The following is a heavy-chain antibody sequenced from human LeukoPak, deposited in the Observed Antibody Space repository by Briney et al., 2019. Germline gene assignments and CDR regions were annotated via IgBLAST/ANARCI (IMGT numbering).Heavy chain of an antibody. Sequence: GRSLRLSCAASGFTFSSYAMNWVRQAPGKGLEWVSAISSTSTYIFYADSVKGRFTISRDNSKNTLYLQMNSLRAEDTAVYYCAKWRITMVRGVINYFDYWGQGTLVTVSS. CDR1: GFTFSSYA. CDR3: AKWRITMVRGVINYFDY. J-gene: IGHJ4*02. V-gene: IGHV3-21*04. CDR2: ISSTSTYI. D-gene: IGHD3-10*01.